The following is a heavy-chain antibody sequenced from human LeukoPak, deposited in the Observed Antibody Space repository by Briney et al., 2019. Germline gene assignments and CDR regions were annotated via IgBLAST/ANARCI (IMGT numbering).Heavy chain of an antibody. Sequence: SGGSLRLSCAASGFPLSSYSINWVRQGPGKGLEWVSYISSSGSSIYYVDSVKGRFTVSRDNAKNSLFLQMNSPRAEDTAVYYCVRVNCSYFVYWGQGALVTVSS. J-gene: IGHJ4*02. CDR1: GFPLSSYS. CDR3: VRVNCSYFVY. CDR2: ISSSGSSI. V-gene: IGHV3-48*01. D-gene: IGHD1-20*01.